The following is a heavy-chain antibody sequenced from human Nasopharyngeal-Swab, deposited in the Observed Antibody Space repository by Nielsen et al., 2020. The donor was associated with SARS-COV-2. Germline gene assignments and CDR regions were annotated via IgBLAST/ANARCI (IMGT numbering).Heavy chain of an antibody. CDR1: GFTFSSYA. Sequence: ESLKISCAASGFTFSSYAMSWVRQAPGKGLEWVSAISGSGGSTYYADSVKGRFTISRDNSKNTLYLQMNSLRAEDTAVYYCAKTLAPRGYFDYWGQGTLVTVSS. D-gene: IGHD3-10*01. CDR3: AKTLAPRGYFDY. CDR2: ISGSGGST. J-gene: IGHJ4*02. V-gene: IGHV3-23*01.